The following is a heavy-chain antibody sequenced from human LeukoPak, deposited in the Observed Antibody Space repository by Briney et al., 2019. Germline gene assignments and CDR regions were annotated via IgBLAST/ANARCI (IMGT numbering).Heavy chain of an antibody. V-gene: IGHV3-23*01. CDR1: GFTFSSYA. Sequence: GGSLRLSCAASGFTFSSYAMSRVRQAPGKGLEWVSAISGSGGSTYYADSVKGRFTISRDNSKNTLHLQMNSLRAEDTAVYYCAKETLAVTSYFDYWGQGTLVTVSS. CDR2: ISGSGGST. CDR3: AKETLAVTSYFDY. J-gene: IGHJ4*02. D-gene: IGHD4-17*01.